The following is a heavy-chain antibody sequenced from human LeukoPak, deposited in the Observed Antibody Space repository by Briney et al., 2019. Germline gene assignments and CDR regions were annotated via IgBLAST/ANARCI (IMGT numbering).Heavy chain of an antibody. J-gene: IGHJ6*02. Sequence: ASVKVSCKASGYTLTSYGISWVRQAPGQGLEWMGWISAYNGNTNYAQKLQGRVTMTTDTSTSTAYMELRSLRSDDTAVYYCARGSVIAAADYYYGMDVWGQGTTVTVSS. CDR1: GYTLTSYG. V-gene: IGHV1-18*01. CDR3: ARGSVIAAADYYYGMDV. CDR2: ISAYNGNT. D-gene: IGHD6-13*01.